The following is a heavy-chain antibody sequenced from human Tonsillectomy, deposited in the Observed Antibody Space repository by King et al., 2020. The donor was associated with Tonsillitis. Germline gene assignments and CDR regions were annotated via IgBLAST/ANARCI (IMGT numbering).Heavy chain of an antibody. J-gene: IGHJ4*02. Sequence: QLQESGPGLVKPSETLSLTCTVSGYSISSGYYWGWIRQPPGKGLEWIGSIYHSGSTYYNPSLKSRVTISVDTSKNQFSLKLSSVTAADTAVYYCARGEGVMTTVINFDYWGQGTLVPVSS. CDR2: IYHSGST. V-gene: IGHV4-38-2*02. CDR1: GYSISSGYY. CDR3: ARGEGVMTTVINFDY. D-gene: IGHD4-23*01.